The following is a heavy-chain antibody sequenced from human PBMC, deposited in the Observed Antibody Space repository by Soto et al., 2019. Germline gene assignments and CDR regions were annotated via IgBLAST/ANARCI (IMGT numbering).Heavy chain of an antibody. CDR1: GGTFSSYA. D-gene: IGHD4-17*01. CDR3: ARRIDYRDYVEFAP. V-gene: IGHV1-69*01. Sequence: QVQLVQSGAEVKKPGSSVQVSCKASGGTFSSYAISWVRQAPGQRLEWMGGIIPIFGTANYAQKFQGRVTITADESTSTAYMGLSSLRSEDTAVDYCARRIDYRDYVEFAPWGQGTLVTVSS. J-gene: IGHJ5*02. CDR2: IIPIFGTA.